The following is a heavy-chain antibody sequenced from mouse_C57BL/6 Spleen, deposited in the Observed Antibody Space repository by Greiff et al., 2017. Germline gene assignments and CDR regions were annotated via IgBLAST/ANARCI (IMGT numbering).Heavy chain of an antibody. V-gene: IGHV1-54*01. J-gene: IGHJ2*01. Sequence: VQLQQSGAELVRPGTSVKVSCKASGYAFTNYLIKWVKQRPGQGLEWICVINPGCGGTNSNEKFKGKATLTADKSSSTAYMQLSSLTSEDSAVYFCAREGYYVFDYWGQGTTLTVSS. CDR1: GYAFTNYL. D-gene: IGHD2-3*01. CDR2: INPGCGGT. CDR3: AREGYYVFDY.